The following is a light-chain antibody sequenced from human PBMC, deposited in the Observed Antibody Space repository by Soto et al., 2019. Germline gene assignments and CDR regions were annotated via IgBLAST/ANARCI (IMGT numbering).Light chain of an antibody. CDR2: RSS. J-gene: IGKJ4*01. CDR1: QSINSN. Sequence: IVMTQSPVTLSVSLGEGATLSCRVSQSINSNLAWYQQKPGQAPRLLMFRSSISATGFPARFSGSGSGTEYNITISSLQSEDSAVYYCQQYNNWPRSTFGGGTKV. CDR3: QQYNNWPRST. V-gene: IGKV3-15*01.